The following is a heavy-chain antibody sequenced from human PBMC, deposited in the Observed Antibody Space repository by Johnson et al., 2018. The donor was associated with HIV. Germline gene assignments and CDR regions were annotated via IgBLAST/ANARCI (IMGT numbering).Heavy chain of an antibody. Sequence: VQLVESGGGVVQPGRSLRLSCAASGFTFSSYAMHWVRQAPGKGLAWVAVISYAGSNKYYADSVKGRFTISRDNSKNTLYLQMNSLGAEDTAVYYCARYAVDTAMARTRAFDIWGQGTMVTVSS. CDR3: ARYAVDTAMARTRAFDI. CDR2: ISYAGSNK. V-gene: IGHV3-30*04. J-gene: IGHJ3*02. D-gene: IGHD5-18*01. CDR1: GFTFSSYA.